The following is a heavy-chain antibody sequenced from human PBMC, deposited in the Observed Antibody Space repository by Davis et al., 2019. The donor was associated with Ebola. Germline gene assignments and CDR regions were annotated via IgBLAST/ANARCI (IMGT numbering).Heavy chain of an antibody. D-gene: IGHD3-10*01. Sequence: GGSLRLSCAASGFTFSSYWMSWVRQAPGKGLEWVAVISYDGSNKYYADSVKGRFTISRDNSKNTLYLQMNSLRAEDTAVYYCAKGGYYGSGYDWYYFDYWGQGTLVTVSS. CDR3: AKGGYYGSGYDWYYFDY. CDR1: GFTFSSYW. J-gene: IGHJ4*02. CDR2: ISYDGSNK. V-gene: IGHV3-30*18.